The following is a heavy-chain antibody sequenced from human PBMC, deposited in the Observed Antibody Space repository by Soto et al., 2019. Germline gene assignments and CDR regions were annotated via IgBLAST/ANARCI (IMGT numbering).Heavy chain of an antibody. J-gene: IGHJ3*02. CDR3: ARPISPGECDAFDI. CDR1: GDSISSGGYR. CDR2: IYHSGST. Sequence: QVQLQESGPGLVKPSQTLSLTCTVSGDSISSGGYRWNWIRQHPGKGLEWIGNIYHSGSTYYNPSLKPRLVISIDTSRNQFSLRLSSVTAADTAVYYCARPISPGECDAFDIWGQGTMVTVSS. V-gene: IGHV4-31*03. D-gene: IGHD3-16*01.